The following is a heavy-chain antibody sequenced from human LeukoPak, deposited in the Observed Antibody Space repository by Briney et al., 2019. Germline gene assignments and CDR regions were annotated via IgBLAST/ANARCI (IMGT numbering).Heavy chain of an antibody. CDR1: GLTFSSYA. Sequence: GGSLRLSCAASGLTFSSYAMSWVRQAPGKGLEWVSAISGSGGSTYYADSVKGRFTISRDNSKNTLYLQMNSLRAEDTAVYYCAKGLYSSLSYYFDYWGQETLVTVSS. V-gene: IGHV3-23*01. J-gene: IGHJ4*02. CDR3: AKGLYSSLSYYFDY. D-gene: IGHD6-13*01. CDR2: ISGSGGST.